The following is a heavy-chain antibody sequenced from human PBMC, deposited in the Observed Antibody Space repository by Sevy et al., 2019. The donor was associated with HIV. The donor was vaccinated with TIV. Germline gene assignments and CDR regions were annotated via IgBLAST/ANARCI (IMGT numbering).Heavy chain of an antibody. D-gene: IGHD1-26*01. CDR1: GFIFSTYG. V-gene: IGHV3-33*06. Sequence: GGSLRLSCVASGFIFSTYGMHWVRQAPGKGLEWVAVIWYDGINKDYADSVKGRFIISRDNSKNTMYLEMDSLRAEDTAVYYCAKVGEWELLRYYFDYWGQGTLVTVSS. CDR3: AKVGEWELLRYYFDY. CDR2: IWYDGINK. J-gene: IGHJ4*02.